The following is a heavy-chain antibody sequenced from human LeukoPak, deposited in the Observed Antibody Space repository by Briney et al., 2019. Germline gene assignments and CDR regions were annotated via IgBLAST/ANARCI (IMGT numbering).Heavy chain of an antibody. V-gene: IGHV4-34*01. CDR1: NGSFSGYY. CDR2: VNHGGDT. CDR3: ARAAWNGGGGFDP. Sequence: PSQTLSLTCAVCNGSFSGYYWSWIRQSPEKGLEWIGEVNHGGDTNYNPSLRSRVTISLDTSKNHFSLKLRSVTAADTAIYNCARAAWNGGGGFDPWGQGTLVTVSS. J-gene: IGHJ5*02. D-gene: IGHD3-16*01.